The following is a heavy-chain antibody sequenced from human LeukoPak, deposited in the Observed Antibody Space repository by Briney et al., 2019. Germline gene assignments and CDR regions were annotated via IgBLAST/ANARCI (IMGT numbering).Heavy chain of an antibody. CDR1: GGSFSDYY. CDR3: ARIGCSSTSCYTGVLWFDP. J-gene: IGHJ5*02. V-gene: IGHV4-34*01. Sequence: PSETLSLTCAVYGGSFSDYYWSWIRQAPGKGLEWIGEINHSGSTNYNPSLKSRVTISVDTSKNQFSLKLSSVTAADTAVYYCARIGCSSTSCYTGVLWFDPWGQGTLVTVSS. CDR2: INHSGST. D-gene: IGHD2-2*02.